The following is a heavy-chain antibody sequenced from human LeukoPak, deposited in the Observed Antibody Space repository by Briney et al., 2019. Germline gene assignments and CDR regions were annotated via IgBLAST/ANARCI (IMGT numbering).Heavy chain of an antibody. CDR2: ISGSGGST. CDR1: GFSFRSYG. J-gene: IGHJ4*02. CDR3: AKSPFWSGYYDY. D-gene: IGHD3-3*01. V-gene: IGHV3-23*01. Sequence: PGRSLRLSCAASGFSFRSYGMTWVRQAPGKGLEWVSAISGSGGSTYYADSVKGRFTISRDNSKNTLYLQMNSLRAEDTAVYYCAKSPFWSGYYDYWGQGTLVTVSS.